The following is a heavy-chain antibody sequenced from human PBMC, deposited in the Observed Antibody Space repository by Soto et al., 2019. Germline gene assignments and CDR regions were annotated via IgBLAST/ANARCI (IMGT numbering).Heavy chain of an antibody. J-gene: IGHJ6*02. CDR1: GVTFSSYG. CDR2: IWYDGSNK. D-gene: IGHD3-22*01. Sequence: QVQLVESGGGVVQPGRSLRLSCAASGVTFSSYGMHWVRQAPGKGLEWVAVIWYDGSNKYYAESVKGRFTISRDNSKNALYLQMNSLRAEDTAVYYCARADSLGSHYYYGMDVWGQGTTVTVSS. CDR3: ARADSLGSHYYYGMDV. V-gene: IGHV3-33*01.